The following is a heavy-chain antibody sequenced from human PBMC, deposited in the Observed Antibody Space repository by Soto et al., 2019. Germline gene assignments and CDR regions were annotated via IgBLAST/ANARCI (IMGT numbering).Heavy chain of an antibody. CDR3: ARDPSNDYGDDTFDY. J-gene: IGHJ4*02. CDR1: GATFKSYA. D-gene: IGHD4-17*01. Sequence: QVHLVQSGAEVKKPGSSVRVSCKGSGATFKSYAISWVRQAPGQGLEYMGGIIPSYDRVNYAQKFQGRVTMTADRSTSTAYMELRSLRSEDTAVYYCARDPSNDYGDDTFDYWGQGTLITVSS. CDR2: IIPSYDRV. V-gene: IGHV1-69*06.